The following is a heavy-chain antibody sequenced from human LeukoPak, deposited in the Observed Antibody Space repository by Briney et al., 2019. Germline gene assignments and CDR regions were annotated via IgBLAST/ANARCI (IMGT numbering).Heavy chain of an antibody. D-gene: IGHD6-19*01. V-gene: IGHV3-23*01. CDR2: ISGSGGST. Sequence: PGGSLRLSCAASGFTFSSYAMSWVRQAPGKGLEWVSAISGSGGSTYYADSVKGRFTISRDNSKNTRYLQMNSLRAEDTAVYYCAKDLGSSGWYHRGGFDYWGQGTLVTVSS. J-gene: IGHJ4*02. CDR1: GFTFSSYA. CDR3: AKDLGSSGWYHRGGFDY.